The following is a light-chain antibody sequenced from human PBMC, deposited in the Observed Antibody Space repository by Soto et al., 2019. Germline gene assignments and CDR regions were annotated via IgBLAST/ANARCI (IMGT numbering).Light chain of an antibody. J-gene: IGKJ1*01. V-gene: IGKV1-5*01. CDR1: QTISGW. CDR3: LQYNGYYRT. Sequence: DIPMTQSPSPMSASVGDTVTITCRASQTISGWLAWYQQRPGKAPNLLIFDASTLESGVPSRFSGSGSGTTFTLTISSLQHDDFATYYCLQYNGYYRTFGQGTKVDIK. CDR2: DAS.